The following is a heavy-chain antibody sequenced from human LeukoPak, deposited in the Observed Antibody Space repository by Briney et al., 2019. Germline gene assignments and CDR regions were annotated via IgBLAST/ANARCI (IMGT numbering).Heavy chain of an antibody. J-gene: IGHJ5*02. CDR1: GDSVSSNSAA. V-gene: IGHV6-1*01. CDR3: ARAPITMVRGVIHNWFDP. Sequence: SQTLSLTCAISGDSVSSNSAAWNWIRQSSSRGLEWLGRTYYRSKWYNDYAVSVKSRMTINPDTSKNQFSLQLNSVTPEDTAVYYCARAPITMVRGVIHNWFDPWGQGTLVTVSS. D-gene: IGHD3-10*01. CDR2: TYYRSKWYN.